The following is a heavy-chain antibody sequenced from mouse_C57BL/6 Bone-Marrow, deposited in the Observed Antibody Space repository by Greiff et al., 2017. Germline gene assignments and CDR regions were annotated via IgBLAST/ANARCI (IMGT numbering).Heavy chain of an antibody. CDR2: IYPSDSET. CDR1: GYTFTSYW. V-gene: IGHV1-61*01. CDR3: ARTGAYYSNPMDY. D-gene: IGHD2-5*01. J-gene: IGHJ4*01. Sequence: VQLQQPGAELVRPGSSVKLSCKASGYTFTSYWMDWVKQRPGQGLEWIGNIYPSDSETHYNQKFKDKATLTVDKSSSTAYMQLSSLTSEDSAVYYCARTGAYYSNPMDYWGQGTSVTVSS.